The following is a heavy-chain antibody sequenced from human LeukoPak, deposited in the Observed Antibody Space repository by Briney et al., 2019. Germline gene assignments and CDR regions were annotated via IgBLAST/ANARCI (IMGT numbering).Heavy chain of an antibody. V-gene: IGHV3-23*01. J-gene: IGHJ3*02. Sequence: GGSLRLSCAASGFTFSSYWMSWVRQAPGKGLEWVSAISGSGGSTYYADSVKGRFTISRDNSKNTLYLHMNRLSAEDTAVYYCAKVRFGCSSTSCLDAFDIWGQGTMVTVSS. D-gene: IGHD2-2*01. CDR2: ISGSGGST. CDR3: AKVRFGCSSTSCLDAFDI. CDR1: GFTFSSYW.